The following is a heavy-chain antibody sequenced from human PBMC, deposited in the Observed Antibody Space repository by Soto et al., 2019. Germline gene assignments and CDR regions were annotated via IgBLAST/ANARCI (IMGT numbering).Heavy chain of an antibody. CDR1: TYTFTSYG. CDR2: ITPYNGNT. J-gene: IGHJ4*02. Sequence: QVQLVQSGSEVKMPGASVTVSCKTSTYTFTSYGITWVRQPPGQGLERMGWITPYNGNTNYAQKFQGRVTMTTDTSTTTAYMRARSLTLYDTVDYYCARGTRSFTVTFWDFVNYRGQGSMVTVSS. V-gene: IGHV1-18*01. D-gene: IGHD3-16*01. CDR3: ARGTRSFTVTFWDFVNY.